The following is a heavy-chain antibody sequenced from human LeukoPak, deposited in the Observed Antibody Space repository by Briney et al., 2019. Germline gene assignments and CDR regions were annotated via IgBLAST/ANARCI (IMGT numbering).Heavy chain of an antibody. CDR3: VQDGPLRSDY. J-gene: IGHJ4*02. V-gene: IGHV4-4*07. Sequence: SETLSLTCTVSGASISTYYWSWIRQPAGKGLEWVGRIFASGDTNYNPSLESRIAMSVDTSKNQFSLNLSSVTAADTAIYYCVQDGPLRSDYWGQGTLVTVSS. CDR1: GASISTYY. CDR2: IFASGDT. D-gene: IGHD3-16*01.